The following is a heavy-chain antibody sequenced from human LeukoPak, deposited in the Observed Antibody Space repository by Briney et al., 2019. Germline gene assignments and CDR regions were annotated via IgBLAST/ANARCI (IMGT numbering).Heavy chain of an antibody. Sequence: ASVKVSCKVSGYTLTELSMHWVRQAPGKGLEWMGGFDPEDGETIYAQKFQGRVTITWDTSASTAYMELSSLRSEDTAVYYCARDQAGNFDYWGQGTLVTVSS. CDR3: ARDQAGNFDY. J-gene: IGHJ4*02. D-gene: IGHD6-19*01. CDR2: FDPEDGET. V-gene: IGHV1-24*01. CDR1: GYTLTELS.